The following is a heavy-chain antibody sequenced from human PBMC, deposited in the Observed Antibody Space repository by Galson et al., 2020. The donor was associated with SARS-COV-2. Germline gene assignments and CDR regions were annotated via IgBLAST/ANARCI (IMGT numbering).Heavy chain of an antibody. V-gene: IGHV3-49*03. Sequence: GESLKISCTASGFTFTDYAVNWFRQAPGKGLEWVGFIRSEAYSGTTQYAASVQDRFTIPRDDSKSIAYLQMSSLKTEDTAVYYCTRHRQEPYYYYSGMDVWGQGTTVTVSS. J-gene: IGHJ6*02. D-gene: IGHD1-1*01. CDR3: TRHRQEPYYYYSGMDV. CDR1: GFTFTDYA. CDR2: IRSEAYSGTT.